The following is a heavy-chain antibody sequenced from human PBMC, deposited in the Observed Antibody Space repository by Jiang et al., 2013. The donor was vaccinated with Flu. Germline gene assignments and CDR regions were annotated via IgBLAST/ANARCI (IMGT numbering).Heavy chain of an antibody. CDR1: GFTFSSYG. D-gene: IGHD5-18*01. CDR2: ISYDGSNK. Sequence: SGGGVVQPGRSLRLSCAASGFTFSSYGMHWVRQAPGKGLEWVAVISYDGSNKYYADSVKGRFTISRDNSKNTLYLQMNSLRAEDTAVYYCAKDRVYSYGEYYYYGMDVWGQGTTVTVSS. J-gene: IGHJ6*02. V-gene: IGHV3-30*18. CDR3: AKDRVYSYGEYYYYGMDV.